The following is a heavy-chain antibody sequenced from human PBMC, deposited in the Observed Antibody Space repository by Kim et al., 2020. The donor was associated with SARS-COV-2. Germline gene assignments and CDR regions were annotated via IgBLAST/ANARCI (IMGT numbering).Heavy chain of an antibody. CDR3: AKAEAYLNGGWLDY. J-gene: IGHJ4*02. CDR1: GFTFDDYA. CDR2: ISWNSGSI. V-gene: IGHV3-9*01. D-gene: IGHD2-8*01. Sequence: GGSLRLSCAASGFTFDDYAMHWVRQAPGKGLEWVSGISWNSGSIGYADSVKGRFTISRDNAKNSLYLQMNSLRAEDTALYYCAKAEAYLNGGWLDYWGQGTLVTVSS.